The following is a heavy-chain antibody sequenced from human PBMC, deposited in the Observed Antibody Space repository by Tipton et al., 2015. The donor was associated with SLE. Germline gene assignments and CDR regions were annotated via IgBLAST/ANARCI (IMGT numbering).Heavy chain of an antibody. CDR3: ARAPIPNDSSGSGWFDP. J-gene: IGHJ5*02. V-gene: IGHV4-34*01. CDR2: INHSGST. Sequence: GLVKPSETLSLTCTVYGGSFSGYYWSWIRQPPGKGLEWIGEINHSGSTNYNPSLKSRVTISVDTSKNQFSLKLSSVTAADTAVYYCARAPIPNDSSGSGWFDPWGQGTLVTVSS. CDR1: GGSFSGYY. D-gene: IGHD3-22*01.